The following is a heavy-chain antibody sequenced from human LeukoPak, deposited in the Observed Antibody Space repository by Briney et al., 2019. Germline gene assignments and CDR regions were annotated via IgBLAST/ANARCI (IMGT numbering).Heavy chain of an antibody. Sequence: SQTLSLTCTVSGGSISSGDYHWSWIRQPPGKGLEWIGYIYYSGSTYYNPSLKSRVTISVDTFKNQFSLKLSSVTAADTAVYYCARGSGFGDSHFDYWGQGTLVTVSS. CDR3: ARGSGFGDSHFDY. CDR2: IYYSGST. V-gene: IGHV4-30-4*01. CDR1: GGSISSGDYH. D-gene: IGHD3-10*01. J-gene: IGHJ4*02.